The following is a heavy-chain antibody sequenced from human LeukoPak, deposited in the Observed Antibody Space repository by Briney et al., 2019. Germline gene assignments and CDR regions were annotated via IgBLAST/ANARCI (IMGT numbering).Heavy chain of an antibody. V-gene: IGHV3-30*02. J-gene: IGHJ3*02. CDR2: IRYDGSNK. CDR1: GFTFSSYG. Sequence: GGSLRLSXAASGFTFSSYGMHWVRQPPGKGLEWVAFIRYDGSNKYYADSVKGRFTISRDNSKNTLYLQMNSLRAEDTAVYYCAKDRMYYDFWSGYSVDAFDIWGQGTMVTVSS. D-gene: IGHD3-3*01. CDR3: AKDRMYYDFWSGYSVDAFDI.